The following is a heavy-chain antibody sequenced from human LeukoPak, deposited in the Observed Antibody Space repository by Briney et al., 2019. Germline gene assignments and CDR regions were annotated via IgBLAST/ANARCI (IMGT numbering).Heavy chain of an antibody. J-gene: IGHJ4*02. CDR3: ARGKYCSSTSCSKYYFDY. CDR1: GGSISSYY. Sequence: SETLSLTCTVSGGSISSYYWSWIRQPAGKGLEWIGRIYTSGSTNYNPSLKSRVTMSVDTSKNQSSLKLSSVTAADTAVYYCARGKYCSSTSCSKYYFDYWGQGTLVTVSS. V-gene: IGHV4-4*07. CDR2: IYTSGST. D-gene: IGHD2-2*01.